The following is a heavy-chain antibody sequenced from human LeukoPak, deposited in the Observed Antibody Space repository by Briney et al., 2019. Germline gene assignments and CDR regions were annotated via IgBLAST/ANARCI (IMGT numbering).Heavy chain of an antibody. CDR2: INWNGGST. CDR1: GFTFDGYG. V-gene: IGHV3-20*01. Sequence: GGSLRLSCAASGFTFDGYGMSWVCHAPGKGLEWVCGINWNGGSTGYADSVKGRFTISRDNAKNSLYLQMNSLRAEDTALYHCARDGIAAAGSYYYYGMDVWGQGTTVTVSS. D-gene: IGHD6-13*01. CDR3: ARDGIAAAGSYYYYGMDV. J-gene: IGHJ6*02.